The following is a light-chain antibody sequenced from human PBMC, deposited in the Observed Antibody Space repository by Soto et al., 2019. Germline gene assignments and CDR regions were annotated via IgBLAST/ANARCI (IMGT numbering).Light chain of an antibody. J-gene: IGLJ1*01. V-gene: IGLV2-14*01. CDR1: SSDVGGYNH. CDR2: EVS. Sequence: QSALTQPASVSGPPGQSITISCSGTSSDVGGYNHVSWYQQHPGKAPKLVIYEVSNRPSGVSNRFSGSKSGNTASLTISGLQAEDDGDYYCTSYTAYSTYVFGPGTRSPS. CDR3: TSYTAYSTYV.